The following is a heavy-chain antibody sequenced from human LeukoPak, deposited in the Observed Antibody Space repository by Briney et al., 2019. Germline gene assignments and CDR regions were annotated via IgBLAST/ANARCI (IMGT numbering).Heavy chain of an antibody. CDR2: ISGSGGST. D-gene: IGHD6-19*01. J-gene: IGHJ3*01. CDR1: GFTFSSYG. CDR3: VKARGLSRLAGDAFHL. Sequence: GGSLRLSCAASGFTFSSYGMSWVRQAPGKGLEWVSAISGSGGSTYYADSVKGRFTISRDNSKNTLYLQMNNLGSEDMAVYFCVKARGLSRLAGDAFHLWGQGTTVIVSS. V-gene: IGHV3-23*01.